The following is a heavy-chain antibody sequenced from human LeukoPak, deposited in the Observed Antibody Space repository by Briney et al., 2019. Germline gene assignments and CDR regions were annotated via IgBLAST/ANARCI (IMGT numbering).Heavy chain of an antibody. CDR3: ARREYPRKYYFDF. CDR1: GDSISSSNCY. V-gene: IGHV4-39*01. Sequence: SETLSLTCTASGDSISSSNCYWGWIRQTPRKGLEWIGSVYYSGTTYYNPSLKSRLTMSVDTSKNQFSLKLHSVTAADTAVYYCARREYPRKYYFDFWGQGTLVTVSS. CDR2: VYYSGTT. D-gene: IGHD2/OR15-2a*01. J-gene: IGHJ4*02.